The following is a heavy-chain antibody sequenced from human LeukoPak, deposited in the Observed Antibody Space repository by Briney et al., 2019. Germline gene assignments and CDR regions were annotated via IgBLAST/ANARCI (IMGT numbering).Heavy chain of an antibody. CDR2: INHSGST. V-gene: IGHV4-34*01. Sequence: TSETLSLTCAVYGGSFSGYYWSWIRQPPGKGLEWIGEINHSGSTNYNPSLKSRVTISVDTSKNQFSLKLSSVTAADTAAYYCARGRTLLTGYYKYYYYYYGMDVWGQGTTVTVSS. J-gene: IGHJ6*02. CDR3: ARGRTLLTGYYKYYYYYYGMDV. CDR1: GGSFSGYY. D-gene: IGHD3-9*01.